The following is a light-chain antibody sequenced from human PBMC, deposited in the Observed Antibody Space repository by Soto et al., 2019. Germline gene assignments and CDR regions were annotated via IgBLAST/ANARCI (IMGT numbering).Light chain of an antibody. CDR1: QGISTY. CDR2: AAS. CDR3: QQLISYPRT. Sequence: DIQLTQSPSFLSASVGDRVTITCRASQGISTYLAWYQQKPGKAPKLLIYAASTLHSGVPSRFSGRGSGTEFTLDISSLQPEDFATYYCQQLISYPRTFGQGTKVEIK. V-gene: IGKV1-9*01. J-gene: IGKJ1*01.